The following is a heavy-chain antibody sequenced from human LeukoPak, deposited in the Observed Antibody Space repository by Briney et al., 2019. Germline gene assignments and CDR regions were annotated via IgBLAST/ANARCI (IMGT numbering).Heavy chain of an antibody. CDR2: FDPEDGET. Sequence: GASVKVSCKVSGYTLTELSMHWVRPAPGKGLEWMGGFDPEDGETNYAQKFQGRVTMTEDTSTDTAYMELRSLRSEDTAVYYCATCTTVADYYYGMDVWGQGTTATASS. D-gene: IGHD4-11*01. CDR3: ATCTTVADYYYGMDV. J-gene: IGHJ6*02. V-gene: IGHV1-24*01. CDR1: GYTLTELS.